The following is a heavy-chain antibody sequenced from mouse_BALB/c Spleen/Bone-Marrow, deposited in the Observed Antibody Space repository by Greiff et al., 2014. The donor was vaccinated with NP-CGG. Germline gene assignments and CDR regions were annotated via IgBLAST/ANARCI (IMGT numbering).Heavy chain of an antibody. CDR2: IDPANGNT. V-gene: IGHV14-3*02. D-gene: IGHD2-1*01. CDR3: ARNGNYGAWFAY. J-gene: IGHJ3*01. CDR1: GFNIKDTY. Sequence: VQLKESGAELVKPGASVKLSCTASGFNIKDTYMHWVKQRPEQGLEWIGRIDPANGNTKYDPKLQGEATITADTSSNTAYLQLSSLTSEDTAVCYCARNGNYGAWFAYWGQGTLVTVSA.